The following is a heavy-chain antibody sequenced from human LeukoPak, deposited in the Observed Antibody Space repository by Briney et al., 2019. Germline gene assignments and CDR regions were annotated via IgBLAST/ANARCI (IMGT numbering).Heavy chain of an antibody. V-gene: IGHV3-30*18. Sequence: PGGSLRLSCAASGFTFSSYGIHWVRQAPGKGLEWVAVISYDGSNKYYADSVKGRFTISRDNSKNTLYLQMNSLRAEDTAVYYCAKDTYGGNSARANYFDYWGQGTLVTVSS. CDR2: ISYDGSNK. CDR3: AKDTYGGNSARANYFDY. J-gene: IGHJ4*02. CDR1: GFTFSSYG. D-gene: IGHD4-23*01.